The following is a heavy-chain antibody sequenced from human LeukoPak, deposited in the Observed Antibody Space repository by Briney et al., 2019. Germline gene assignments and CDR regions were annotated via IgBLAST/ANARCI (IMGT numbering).Heavy chain of an antibody. D-gene: IGHD6-19*01. CDR1: APSMTSSSYY. CDR2: IYYSGST. J-gene: IGHJ4*02. V-gene: IGHV4-39*01. Sequence: NPSQTLSPTCTLSAPSMTSSSYYWGWLRQPPGKGLEWSARIYYSGSTYYNPSLKRRLTRSVHTSKNQFTLRLSSVTAADTAVYYCARRPYTSGWYYYFDYWGQGTLVTVSS. CDR3: ARRPYTSGWYYYFDY.